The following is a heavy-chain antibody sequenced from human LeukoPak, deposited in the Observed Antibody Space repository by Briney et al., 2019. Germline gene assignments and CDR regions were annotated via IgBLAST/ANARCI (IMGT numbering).Heavy chain of an antibody. V-gene: IGHV4-34*01. CDR1: GGSFSGYY. Sequence: SETLSLTCAVYGGSFSGYYWSWIRQPPGKGLEWIGEINHSGSTNYNPSLKSRVTISVDTSKNQFSLKVSSVTAADTAVYYCARGPTGYYMDVWGKGTTVIVSS. J-gene: IGHJ6*03. CDR3: ARGPTGYYMDV. CDR2: INHSGST. D-gene: IGHD2-8*02.